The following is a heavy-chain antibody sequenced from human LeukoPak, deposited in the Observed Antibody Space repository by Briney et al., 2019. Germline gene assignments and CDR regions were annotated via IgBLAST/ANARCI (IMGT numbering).Heavy chain of an antibody. D-gene: IGHD5-18*01. V-gene: IGHV3-23*01. Sequence: PGGSLRLSCAASGFTFSSYAMSWVRQAPGKGLEWVSSISGSGGYTYYADSVKGRFTISRDNSKNTLYLQMNSLRAEDTAVYYCARARSSYGYGDAFDIWGQGTMVTVSS. CDR2: ISGSGGYT. CDR1: GFTFSSYA. CDR3: ARARSSYGYGDAFDI. J-gene: IGHJ3*02.